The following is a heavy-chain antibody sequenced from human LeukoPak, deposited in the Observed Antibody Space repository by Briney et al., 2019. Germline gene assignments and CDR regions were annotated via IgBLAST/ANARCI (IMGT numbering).Heavy chain of an antibody. J-gene: IGHJ4*02. Sequence: GESLKISCKGSGYSFTSYWIGWVRQMPGKGLEWMGIIYPGDSDTRYSPSFQGQVTISADKSISTAYLQWSSLKASDTAMYYCARTTLESSGYYYPIDYWGQGTLVTVSS. CDR2: IYPGDSDT. CDR3: ARTTLESSGYYYPIDY. V-gene: IGHV5-51*01. CDR1: GYSFTSYW. D-gene: IGHD3-22*01.